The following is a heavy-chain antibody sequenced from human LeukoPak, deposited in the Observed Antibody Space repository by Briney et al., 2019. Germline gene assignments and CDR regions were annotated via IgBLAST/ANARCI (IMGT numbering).Heavy chain of an antibody. CDR1: GFTFSSYE. V-gene: IGHV3-48*03. Sequence: PGGSLRLSCAASGFTFSSYEMNWVRQAPGKGLEWVSYISSSGSTIYYADSVKGRFTISRDNSKNTLYLQMNSLRAEDTAVYYCAIGPGGLFEYWGQGTLVTVSS. D-gene: IGHD4-23*01. CDR2: ISSSGSTI. J-gene: IGHJ4*02. CDR3: AIGPGGLFEY.